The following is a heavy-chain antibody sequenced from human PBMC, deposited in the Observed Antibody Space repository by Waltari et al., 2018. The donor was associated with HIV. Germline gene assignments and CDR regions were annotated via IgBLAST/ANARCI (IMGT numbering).Heavy chain of an antibody. CDR2: IYSSGNT. CDR1: GGSISSTS. CDR3: ARHPTVTTGRLFDY. V-gene: IGHV4-59*08. Sequence: QVQLQESGPGLVRPSETLSLTSPVPGGSISSTSRSWMRKSPGKGLEWIGYIYSSGNTTYNPSLKSRVTISVDTSKNQFSLRLSSVTAADTAVYFFARHPTVTTGRLFDYWGQGTLVTVSS. D-gene: IGHD4-17*01. J-gene: IGHJ4*02.